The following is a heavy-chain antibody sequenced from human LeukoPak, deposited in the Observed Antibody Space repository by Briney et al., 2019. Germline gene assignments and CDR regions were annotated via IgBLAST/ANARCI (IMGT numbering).Heavy chain of an antibody. CDR3: ARVITFGGIDY. V-gene: IGHV4-30-2*01. D-gene: IGHD3-16*01. J-gene: IGHJ4*02. CDR1: GGSISSGGYY. Sequence: SQTLSLTCTVSGGSISSGGYYWSWIRQPPGKGLEWIGYIYHSGSTYYNPSLKSRVTISVDRSKNQFSLKLSSVTAADTAVYYCARVITFGGIDYWGQGTLVTVSS. CDR2: IYHSGST.